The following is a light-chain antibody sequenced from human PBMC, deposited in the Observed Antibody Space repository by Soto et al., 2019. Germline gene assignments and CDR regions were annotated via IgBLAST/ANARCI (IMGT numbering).Light chain of an antibody. J-gene: IGKJ1*01. CDR3: QQYGNSPSWT. CDR1: QSVSSSY. CDR2: GAS. V-gene: IGKV3-20*01. Sequence: EIVLTQSPGTLSLSPGERATLSCRASQSVSSSYLAWYQQKPGQAPRLLMYGASSRATGIPDRFSGSGSGTDFTLTISRLEPEDFAVYYCQQYGNSPSWTFGQGTKVDVK.